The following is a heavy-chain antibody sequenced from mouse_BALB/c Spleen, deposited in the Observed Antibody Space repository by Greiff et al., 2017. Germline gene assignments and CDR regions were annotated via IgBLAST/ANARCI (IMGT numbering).Heavy chain of an antibody. Sequence: EVKLMESGPGLVKPSQSLSLTCTVTGYSITSDYAWTWLRQFPGNKLEWMGYISYSGSTSYNPSLKSRISITRDTSKNQFFLQLNSVTTEDTATYYCARGTARARTWFAYWGQGTLVTVSA. CDR1: GYSITSDYA. CDR3: ARGTARARTWFAY. D-gene: IGHD3-2*01. CDR2: ISYSGST. J-gene: IGHJ3*01. V-gene: IGHV3-2*02.